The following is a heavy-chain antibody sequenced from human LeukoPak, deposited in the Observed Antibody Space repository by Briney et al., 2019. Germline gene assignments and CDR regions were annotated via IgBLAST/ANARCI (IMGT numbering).Heavy chain of an antibody. V-gene: IGHV3-48*03. J-gene: IGHJ6*03. CDR3: ARGGQQLVYYYYYYYMDV. Sequence: GRSLRLSCAASGFTFSSYEMNWVRQAPGKGLEWVSYISSSGSTIYYADSVKGRFTISRDNAKNSLYLQMNSLRAEDTAVYYCARGGQQLVYYYYYYYMDVWGKGTTVTISS. CDR1: GFTFSSYE. CDR2: ISSSGSTI. D-gene: IGHD6-13*01.